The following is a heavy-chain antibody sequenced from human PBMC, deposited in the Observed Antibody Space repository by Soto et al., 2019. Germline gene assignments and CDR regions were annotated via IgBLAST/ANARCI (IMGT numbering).Heavy chain of an antibody. CDR2: ISYDGSNK. V-gene: IGHV3-30*18. D-gene: IGHD3-10*01. CDR3: AKQPGVTDAFDI. Sequence: GGSLRLSCAASGFTFSSYGMHWVRQAPGKGLEWVAVISYDGSNKYYADSVKGRFTISRDNSKNTLYLQMNSLRAEDTAVYYCAKQPGVTDAFDIWGQGTMVTVSS. J-gene: IGHJ3*02. CDR1: GFTFSSYG.